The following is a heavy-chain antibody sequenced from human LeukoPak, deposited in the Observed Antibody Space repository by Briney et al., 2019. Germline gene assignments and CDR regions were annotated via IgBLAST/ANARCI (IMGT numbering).Heavy chain of an antibody. CDR2: IFPSGNT. Sequence: SETLSLTCTISGDSGDPMNTYYWSWVRQPAGKGLEWIGRIFPSGNTNYNPSLNSRVTMSVDRSKNQFSLNLTPVTAADTAVYYCARDREEETEYYDIFTGYPHWYFDLWGRGTLVTVSS. CDR3: ARDREEETEYYDIFTGYPHWYFDL. CDR1: GDSGDPMNTYY. D-gene: IGHD3-9*01. V-gene: IGHV4-4*07. J-gene: IGHJ2*01.